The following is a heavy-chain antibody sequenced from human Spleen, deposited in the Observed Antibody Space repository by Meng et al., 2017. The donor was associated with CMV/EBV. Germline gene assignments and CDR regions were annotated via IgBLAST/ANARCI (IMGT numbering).Heavy chain of an antibody. J-gene: IGHJ4*02. CDR3: ARDLGDDFWSGFDY. CDR2: INPSGGST. D-gene: IGHD3-3*01. CDR1: GYTFTNYY. V-gene: IGHV1-46*01. Sequence: ASVKVSCKASGYTFTNYYMHWVRQAPGLGLEWMGIINPSGGSTTYAQKFHGRLTMTRDTSTSTVYMELSSLRSEDTAVYYCARDLGDDFWSGFDYWGQGTLVTVSS.